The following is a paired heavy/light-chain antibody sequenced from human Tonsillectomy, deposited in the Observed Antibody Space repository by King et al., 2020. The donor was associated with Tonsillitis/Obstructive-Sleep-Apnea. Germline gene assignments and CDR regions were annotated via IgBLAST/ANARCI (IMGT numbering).Heavy chain of an antibody. Sequence: QVQLVQSGPEVKKPGASVKVSCKASGYTFTNYGFSWVRQAPGQGLEWMGWISAYNDNTKYAQKVQGRVTMTTDTSTGTAYMELRSLRSDDTAVYYCARDIPIVPTRGDYHNGMDVWGQGTTVTVSS. V-gene: IGHV1-18*01. CDR3: ARDIPIVPTRGDYHNGMDV. CDR2: ISAYNDNT. CDR1: GYTFTNYG. D-gene: IGHD5-12*01. J-gene: IGHJ6*02.
Light chain of an antibody. CDR2: DAS. J-gene: IGKJ4*01. Sequence: EIVLTQSPATLSLSPGERVILSCRASQSVSSYLAWYQQKPGQAPRLIIYDASNRATGIPARFSGSGSGTDFTLTISSLEPEDFAVYYCQQRTNWPTFGGGTKVEIK. CDR3: QQRTNWPT. V-gene: IGKV3-11*01. CDR1: QSVSSY.